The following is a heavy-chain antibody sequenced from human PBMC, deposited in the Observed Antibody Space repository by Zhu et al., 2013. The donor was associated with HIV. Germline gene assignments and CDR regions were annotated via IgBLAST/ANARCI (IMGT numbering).Heavy chain of an antibody. V-gene: IGHV1-69*01. CDR2: IMPIFGTP. Sequence: QVQLVQSGAEVKKPGSSVKVSCKASGSTFSNYAITWVRQAPGQGLEWMGGIMPIFGTPNYAQKFQGRVTITADESTSTAYMELSSLRSEDTAVYYCARVPRYDILTGYNWFDPWGQGTLVTVSS. CDR1: GSTFSNYA. CDR3: ARVPRYDILTGYNWFDP. D-gene: IGHD3-9*01. J-gene: IGHJ5*02.